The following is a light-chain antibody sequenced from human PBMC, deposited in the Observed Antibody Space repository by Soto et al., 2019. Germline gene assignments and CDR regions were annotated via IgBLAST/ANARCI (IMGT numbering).Light chain of an antibody. CDR3: SSYGSTSTRYV. CDR2: EVS. Sequence: ALTQPASVSGSPGQSITISCTGTSSDVGGYNYVSWYQQHPGKAPKLMIYEVSNRPSGVSNRFSGSKSGNTASLTISGLQAEDEADYFCSSYGSTSTRYVFGTGTKVTVL. V-gene: IGLV2-14*01. CDR1: SSDVGGYNY. J-gene: IGLJ1*01.